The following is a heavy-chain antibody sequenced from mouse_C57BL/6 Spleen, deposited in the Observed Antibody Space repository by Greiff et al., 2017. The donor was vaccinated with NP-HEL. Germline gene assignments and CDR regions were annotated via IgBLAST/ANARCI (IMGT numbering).Heavy chain of an antibody. CDR3: ARSLYDYDLYFDC. V-gene: IGHV1-81*01. Sequence: QVQLKQSGAELARPGASVKLSCKASGYTFTSYGISWVKQRTGQGLEWIGEIYPRSGNTYYNEKFKGKATLTADKSSSTAYMELRSLTSEDSAVYFCARSLYDYDLYFDCWGQGTTLTVSS. CDR2: IYPRSGNT. J-gene: IGHJ2*01. CDR1: GYTFTSYG. D-gene: IGHD2-4*01.